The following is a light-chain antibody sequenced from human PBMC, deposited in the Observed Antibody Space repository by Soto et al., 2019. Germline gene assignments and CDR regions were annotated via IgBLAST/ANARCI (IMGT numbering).Light chain of an antibody. CDR2: AAS. J-gene: IGKJ1*01. V-gene: IGKV1-39*01. CDR1: QDIGAY. Sequence: DIQMTQSPSSLSASIGDRVTISCRASQDIGAYVNWYQHKQGKAPRVLMYAASNLKSGVPPRFSDSGVGRDFTLTHSELQPEDFVKYYSQHSYSTRTLGQGTKVERK. CDR3: QHSYSTRT.